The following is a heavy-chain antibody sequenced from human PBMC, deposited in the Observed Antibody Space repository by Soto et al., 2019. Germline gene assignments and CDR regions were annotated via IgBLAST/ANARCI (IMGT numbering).Heavy chain of an antibody. CDR2: ISSSSSTL. CDR1: GFTFSSYS. CDR3: ARDGVDFWSGYSPYYYYYMDV. D-gene: IGHD3-3*01. J-gene: IGHJ6*03. V-gene: IGHV3-48*01. Sequence: GGSLRLSCAASGFTFSSYSMNWVRQAPGKGLEWVSYISSSSSTLYYADSVKGRFTISRDNAKNSLYLQMNSLRAEDTAVYYCARDGVDFWSGYSPYYYYYMDVWGKGTTVTVSS.